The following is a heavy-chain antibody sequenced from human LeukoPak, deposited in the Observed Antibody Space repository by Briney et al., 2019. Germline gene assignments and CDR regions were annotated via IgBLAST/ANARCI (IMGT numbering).Heavy chain of an antibody. D-gene: IGHD3-22*01. V-gene: IGHV1-18*01. CDR2: ISAYNGNT. CDR3: ARLDYLDSSGYYPRYHFDS. CDR1: GYTLTSYG. Sequence: ASVKVSCKASGYTLTSYGISWVRQAPGQGLEWMGWISAYNGNTNYAQKLQGRVTMTTDTSTSTAYMELRSLRSGDTAVYYCARLDYLDSSGYYPRYHFDSWGQGTLVTVSS. J-gene: IGHJ4*02.